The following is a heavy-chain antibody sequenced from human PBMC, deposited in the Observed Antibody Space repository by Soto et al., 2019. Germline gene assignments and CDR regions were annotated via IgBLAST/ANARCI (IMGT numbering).Heavy chain of an antibody. V-gene: IGHV5-51*01. CDR3: ARHLLPSAATTYDSIGI. Sequence: GESLKISCEASGYNFANYWIGWVRQMPGKGLEWMGIIYPGNSSTKYSPSFQGQVIISADKSIGTAYLQWNSLQASDTAMYYCARHLLPSAATTYDSIGIWGKENTGTVSS. D-gene: IGHD1-26*01. CDR2: IYPGNSST. J-gene: IGHJ6*03. CDR1: GYNFANYW.